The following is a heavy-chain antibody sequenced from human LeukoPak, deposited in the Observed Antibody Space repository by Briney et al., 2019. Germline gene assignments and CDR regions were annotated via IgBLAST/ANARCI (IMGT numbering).Heavy chain of an antibody. Sequence: ASVKVSCKASGYTFTGYYMHWVRQAPGQGLEWMGWVNTNTGNPTCAQGFTGRFVFSLGTSVSTAYLQISSLKAEDTAVYYCAREVSEWLRPFDYWGQGTLVTVSS. J-gene: IGHJ4*02. CDR1: GYTFTGYY. V-gene: IGHV7-4-1*02. CDR3: AREVSEWLRPFDY. D-gene: IGHD6-19*01. CDR2: VNTNTGNP.